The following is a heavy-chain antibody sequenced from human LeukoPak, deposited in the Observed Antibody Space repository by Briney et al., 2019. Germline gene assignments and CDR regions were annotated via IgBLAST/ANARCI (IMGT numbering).Heavy chain of an antibody. CDR2: INPKSGGT. CDR3: AKDALKYNYYYMDV. V-gene: IGHV1-2*02. Sequence: ASVKVSCKASGYTFTAYYMHWVRQAPGQGLEWMGWINPKSGGTNYVEKFQGRVSMTRDTSISTAYMELSSLRFDDTAVYYCAKDALKYNYYYMDVWGKGTTVTVSS. J-gene: IGHJ6*03. CDR1: GYTFTAYY.